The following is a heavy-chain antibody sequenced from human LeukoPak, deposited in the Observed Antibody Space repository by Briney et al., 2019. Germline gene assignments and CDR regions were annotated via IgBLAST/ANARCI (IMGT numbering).Heavy chain of an antibody. D-gene: IGHD5-18*01. Sequence: SETLSLTCTVSGGSISSSSYYWGWIRQPPGKGLEWIGSIYYSGSTYYNPSLKSRVTISVDTSKNQFSLKLSSVTAADTAVYYCARHHQVNTAIDYWGQGTLVTVSS. J-gene: IGHJ4*02. CDR2: IYYSGST. CDR3: ARHHQVNTAIDY. CDR1: GGSISSSSYY. V-gene: IGHV4-39*01.